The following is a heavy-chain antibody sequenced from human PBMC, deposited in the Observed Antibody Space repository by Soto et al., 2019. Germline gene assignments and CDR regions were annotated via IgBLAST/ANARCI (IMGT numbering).Heavy chain of an antibody. V-gene: IGHV3-30*18. D-gene: IGHD1-26*01. CDR2: ISYDGSNK. CDR3: AKESGGSYSPFDY. Sequence: QVQLVESGGGVVQPGRSLRLSCAASGFTFSSYGMHWVRQAPGKGLEWVAVISYDGSNKYYADSVKGRFTISRDNSKNTLYLQMNSLRAEDTAVYYCAKESGGSYSPFDYWGQGTLVTVSS. J-gene: IGHJ4*02. CDR1: GFTFSSYG.